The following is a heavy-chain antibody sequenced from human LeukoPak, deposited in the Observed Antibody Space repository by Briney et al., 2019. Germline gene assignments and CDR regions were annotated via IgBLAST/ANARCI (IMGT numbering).Heavy chain of an antibody. D-gene: IGHD2-15*01. Sequence: GSLRLSCSASGFTFSSYVMYWVRQAPGKGLEYVSAISIYGGSTYYADSVKGRFTISRDNSKNTLYLQMSSLRAEDTAVYYCVKDVSGDASHWGQGTLVTVSS. V-gene: IGHV3-64D*06. CDR2: ISIYGGST. CDR1: GFTFSSYV. J-gene: IGHJ1*01. CDR3: VKDVSGDASH.